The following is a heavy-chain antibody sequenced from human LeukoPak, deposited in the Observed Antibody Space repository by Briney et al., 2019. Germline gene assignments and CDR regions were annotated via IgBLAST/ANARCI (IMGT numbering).Heavy chain of an antibody. J-gene: IGHJ6*02. CDR3: AKDLRGSYYYYYGMDV. CDR1: GFTFSSYG. D-gene: IGHD3-16*01. Sequence: PGGSLRLSCAASGFTFSSYGMHWVRQAPGKGLERVAVIWYDGSNKYYADSVKGRFTISRDNSKNTLYLQMNSLRAEDTAVYYCAKDLRGSYYYYYGMDVWGQGTTVTVSS. CDR2: IWYDGSNK. V-gene: IGHV3-30*02.